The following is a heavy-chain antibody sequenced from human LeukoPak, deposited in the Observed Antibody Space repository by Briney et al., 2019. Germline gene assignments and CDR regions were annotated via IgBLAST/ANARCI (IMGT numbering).Heavy chain of an antibody. CDR2: ISSSGSTT. CDR1: GFNFSSYD. Sequence: GGSLRLSCAASGFNFSSYDMSWVRQAPGKGLEWVSSISSSGSTTYYADSVKGRFTISRDNAKNSLYLQINSLRAEDTAVYYCARAMASYGGSDYWGQGTLVTVSS. V-gene: IGHV3-48*04. CDR3: ARAMASYGGSDY. D-gene: IGHD5-18*01. J-gene: IGHJ4*02.